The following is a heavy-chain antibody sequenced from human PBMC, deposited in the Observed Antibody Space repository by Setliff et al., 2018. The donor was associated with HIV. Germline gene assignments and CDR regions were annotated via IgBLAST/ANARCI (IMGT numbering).Heavy chain of an antibody. J-gene: IGHJ6*04. V-gene: IGHV4-39*01. CDR2: RYYSGST. CDR3: ARLRYGSGIPLDV. Sequence: SETLSLTCSVSGASITSGIYYWGWIRQSPGKGLEWIGSRYYSGSTYQNPSLKSRVTIPVDTSRNQFSLELSSVTAADTAVYYCARLRYGSGIPLDVWGTGISVTAPQ. CDR1: GASITSGIYY. D-gene: IGHD3-10*01.